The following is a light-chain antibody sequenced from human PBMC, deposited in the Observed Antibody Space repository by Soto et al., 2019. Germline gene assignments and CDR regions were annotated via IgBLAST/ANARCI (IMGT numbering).Light chain of an antibody. J-gene: IGLJ2*01. CDR3: SSVAASNNLGV. Sequence: QSALTQPPSASGSPGQSVTISCIGTSSDVGRYNYVSWYQQHPGKAPKLMIYEVSKRPSGVPDRFSGSKSANTASLTGSGLQAEDEADYNCSSVAASNNLGVFGGGTKRPV. CDR2: EVS. CDR1: SSDVGRYNY. V-gene: IGLV2-8*01.